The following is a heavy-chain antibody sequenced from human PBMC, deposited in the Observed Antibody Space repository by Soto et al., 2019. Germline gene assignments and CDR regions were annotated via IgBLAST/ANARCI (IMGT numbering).Heavy chain of an antibody. J-gene: IGHJ4*02. CDR2: IIPLFGTA. D-gene: IGHD6-13*01. V-gene: IGHV1-69*18. CDR3: ARSGSSWNLREFDS. CDR1: GGTFSTYT. Sequence: QVQLVQSGAEVREPGSSVKVSCKASGGTFSTYTIYWVRQAPGQGLEWMGRIIPLFGTAKYAQNFQDRVTITAEESTSTAYMELSSLRSEDTAVYYCARSGSSWNLREFDSWGQGTLVTVSS.